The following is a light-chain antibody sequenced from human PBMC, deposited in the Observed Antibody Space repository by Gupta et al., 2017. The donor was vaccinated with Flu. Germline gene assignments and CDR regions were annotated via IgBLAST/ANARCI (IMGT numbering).Light chain of an antibody. Sequence: TSSDVCGFSYLPWYQHHPGMAPNHVMFGVTKRPARVPDRFSGSKSGNTASLTISGVQADDDANYYCGSYAGINVSLFGGGTKLTVL. CDR3: GSYAGINVSL. V-gene: IGLV2-8*01. CDR1: SSDVCGFSY. CDR2: GVT. J-gene: IGLJ3*02.